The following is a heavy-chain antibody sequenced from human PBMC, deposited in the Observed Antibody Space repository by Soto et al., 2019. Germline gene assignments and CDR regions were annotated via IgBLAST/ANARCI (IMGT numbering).Heavy chain of an antibody. J-gene: IGHJ4*02. V-gene: IGHV3-48*04. D-gene: IGHD3-10*01. CDR2: IFATSTTI. CDR1: GFTFSSYS. CDR3: ARVFYRSESLYNPFDY. Sequence: GGSLRLSCVASGFTFSSYSMVWVRQAPGKGLEWISYIFATSTTIYYADSVKGRFTISRDNAENSLYLEVTNLRAEDTAVYYCARVFYRSESLYNPFDYSGQGTLVTVSS.